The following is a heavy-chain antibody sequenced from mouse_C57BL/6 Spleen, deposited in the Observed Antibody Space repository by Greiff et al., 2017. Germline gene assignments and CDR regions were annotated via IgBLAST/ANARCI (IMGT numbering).Heavy chain of an antibody. CDR1: GYTFTSYW. V-gene: IGHV1-50*01. CDR2: IDPSDSYT. J-gene: IGHJ2*01. CDR3: ARGYGSSSFDD. Sequence: QVQLKQPGAELVKPGASVKLSCKASGYTFTSYWMQWVKQRPGQGLEWIGEIDPSDSYTNYNQKFKGKATLTVDTSSSTAYMQLSSLTSEDSAVYYCARGYGSSSFDDWGQGTTLTVSS. D-gene: IGHD1-3*01.